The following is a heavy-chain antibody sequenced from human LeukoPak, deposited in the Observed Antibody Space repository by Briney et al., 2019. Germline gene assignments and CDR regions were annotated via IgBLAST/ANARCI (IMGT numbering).Heavy chain of an antibody. J-gene: IGHJ4*02. CDR3: ARPYCSGGSCYWFDY. Sequence: ASVKVSCKASGGTFSSYAISWVRQAPGQGLEWMGGIIPIFGTANYAQKFQGRVTITADESTSTAYMELSSLRPEDTAVYYCARPYCSGGSCYWFDYWGQGTLVTVSS. CDR1: GGTFSSYA. CDR2: IIPIFGTA. D-gene: IGHD2-15*01. V-gene: IGHV1-69*13.